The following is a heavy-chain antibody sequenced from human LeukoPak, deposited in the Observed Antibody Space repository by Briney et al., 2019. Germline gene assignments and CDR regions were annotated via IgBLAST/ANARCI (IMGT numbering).Heavy chain of an antibody. V-gene: IGHV1-46*01. CDR1: GYTFTSNY. CDR3: ARDRVDRDYGMDV. CDR2: INPSGGST. J-gene: IGHJ6*02. Sequence: ASVKVSCKASGYTFTSNYIHWVRQAPGQGLEWMGIINPSGGSTSYAQKFQGRVTMTRDTSTSTVYTELSSLRSEDTAVYYCARDRVDRDYGMDVWGQGTTVTVSS. D-gene: IGHD2-15*01.